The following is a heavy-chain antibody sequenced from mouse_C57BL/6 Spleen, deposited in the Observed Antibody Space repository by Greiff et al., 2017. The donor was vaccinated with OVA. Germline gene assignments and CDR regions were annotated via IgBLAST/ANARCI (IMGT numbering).Heavy chain of an antibody. CDR2: INPNNGGT. CDR3: AIRIYYDYSFAY. D-gene: IGHD2-4*01. J-gene: IGHJ3*01. Sequence: VQLQQSGPELVKPGASVKISCKASGYTFTDYYMNWVKQSHGKSLEWIGDINPNNGGTSYNQKFKGKATLTVDKSSSTAYMELRSLTSEDSAVYDCAIRIYYDYSFAYWGQGTLVTVSA. CDR1: GYTFTDYY. V-gene: IGHV1-26*01.